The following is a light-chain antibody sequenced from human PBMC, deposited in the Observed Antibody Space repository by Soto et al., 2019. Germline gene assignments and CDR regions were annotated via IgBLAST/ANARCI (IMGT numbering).Light chain of an antibody. J-gene: IGKJ1*01. CDR1: ESVSTN. CDR2: DAS. V-gene: IGKV3-20*01. Sequence: ERVVTQSPVTVSVSPGEGATLSFRASESVSTNLAWYQHKPGQAPRLLIYDASNRATGIPDRFSGSGSGTDFTLTISRLEPEDFAVYYCQQYGSSGTFGQGTKVDIK. CDR3: QQYGSSGT.